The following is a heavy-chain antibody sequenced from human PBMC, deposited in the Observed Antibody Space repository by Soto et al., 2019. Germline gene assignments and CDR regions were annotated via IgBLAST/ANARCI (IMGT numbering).Heavy chain of an antibody. J-gene: IGHJ6*02. CDR3: AMVDNYVTPTPQDV. CDR1: GYIFVNYG. V-gene: IGHV1-18*01. D-gene: IGHD3-16*01. CDR2: ISPYSGKT. Sequence: QVQLVQSGDEVRKPGSSVKVSCKASGYIFVNYGIAWLRQAPGQGLEWMGWISPYSGKTHYASKVQGRLTMTTDTSTNTAYMDLGSLTSDDTAVYYCAMVDNYVTPTPQDVWGQGTTVTVSS.